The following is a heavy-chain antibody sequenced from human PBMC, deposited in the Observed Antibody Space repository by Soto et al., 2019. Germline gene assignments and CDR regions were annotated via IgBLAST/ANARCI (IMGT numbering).Heavy chain of an antibody. CDR3: ARSSSNYYYYYMDV. D-gene: IGHD6-6*01. J-gene: IGHJ6*03. CDR1: GGSFSGYY. V-gene: IGHV4-34*04. Sequence: SETLSLTCAVYGGSFSGYYWSWIHQPPGKGLEWTGEINHSGSTNTNPSLKSRATISVDTSKNPFSLKLSAVTAADTAVYYCARSSSNYYYYYMDVWGKGTTVTVSS. CDR2: INHSGST.